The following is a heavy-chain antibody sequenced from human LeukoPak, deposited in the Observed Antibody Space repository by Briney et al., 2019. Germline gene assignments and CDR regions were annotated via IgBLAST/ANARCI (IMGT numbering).Heavy chain of an antibody. Sequence: SETLSLTCTVSGGSISSTSYCWGWIRQPPGKGLEWIGSIYNSGSTNYNPSLKSRVTISVDTSKNQFSLKLSSVTAADTAVYYCARGQVFDWLFPEPSGFDPWGQGTLVTVSS. CDR3: ARGQVFDWLFPEPSGFDP. J-gene: IGHJ5*02. V-gene: IGHV4-39*07. CDR1: GGSISSTSYC. CDR2: IYNSGST. D-gene: IGHD3-9*01.